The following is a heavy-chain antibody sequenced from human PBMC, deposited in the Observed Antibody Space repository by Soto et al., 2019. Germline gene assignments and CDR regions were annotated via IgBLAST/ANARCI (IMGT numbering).Heavy chain of an antibody. Sequence: EVQLVESGGGLVQPGRSLRLSCAASGFTFDDYAMHWVRQAPGKGLEWVSGISWNSGSIGYADSVKGRFTISRDNAKNSLYLQMNSLRAEDTALYYCAKDAVPYSSSSQAFDIWGQGTMVTVSS. CDR1: GFTFDDYA. V-gene: IGHV3-9*01. J-gene: IGHJ3*02. CDR3: AKDAVPYSSSSQAFDI. D-gene: IGHD6-6*01. CDR2: ISWNSGSI.